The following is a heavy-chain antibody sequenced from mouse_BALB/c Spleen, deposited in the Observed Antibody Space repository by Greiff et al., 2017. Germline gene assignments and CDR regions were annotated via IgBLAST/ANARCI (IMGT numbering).Heavy chain of an antibody. CDR2: FHPYNDDT. J-gene: IGHJ3*01. D-gene: IGHD1-1*01. CDR3: ARGYGSSRSFAY. V-gene: IGHV1-47*01. Sequence: QVHVKQSGAELVKPGASVKMSCKAFGYTFTTYPIEWMKQNHGKSLEWIGNFHPYNDDTKYNEKFKGKAKLTVEKSSSTVYLELSRLTSDDSAVYYCARGYGSSRSFAYWGQGTLVTVSA. CDR1: GYTFTTYP.